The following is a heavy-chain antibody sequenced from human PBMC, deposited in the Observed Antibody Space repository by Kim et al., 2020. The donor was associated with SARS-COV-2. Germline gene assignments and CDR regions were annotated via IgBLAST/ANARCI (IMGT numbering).Heavy chain of an antibody. Sequence: SETLSLTCTVSSGSMRDYYWSWIRQPPGKGLEWIGYIYNSGSTNYNPSLKSRVTISVDTSKNHFSLKLSSVTAADSAVYYCARGDGSDYKARVFNYWGQGTLVTVSS. D-gene: IGHD3-22*01. J-gene: IGHJ4*02. CDR3: ARGDGSDYKARVFNY. CDR1: SGSMRDYY. CDR2: IYNSGST. V-gene: IGHV4-59*01.